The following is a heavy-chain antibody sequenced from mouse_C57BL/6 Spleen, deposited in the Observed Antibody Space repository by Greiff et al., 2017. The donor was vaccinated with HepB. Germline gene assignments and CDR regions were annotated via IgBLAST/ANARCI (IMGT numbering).Heavy chain of an antibody. J-gene: IGHJ4*01. CDR3: TTPAYYSNPYYAMDY. D-gene: IGHD2-5*01. CDR1: GFNIKDYY. Sequence: EVQLQQSGAELVRPGASVKLSCTASGFNIKDYYMHWVKQRPEQGLEWIGRIDPEDGDTEYAPKFQGKATMTADTSSNTAYLQLSSLTSEDTAVYYCTTPAYYSNPYYAMDYWGQGTSVTVSS. CDR2: IDPEDGDT. V-gene: IGHV14-1*01.